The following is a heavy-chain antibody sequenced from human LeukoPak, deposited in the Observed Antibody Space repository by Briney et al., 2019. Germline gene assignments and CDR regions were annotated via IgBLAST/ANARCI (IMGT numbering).Heavy chain of an antibody. V-gene: IGHV4-4*07. D-gene: IGHD3-9*01. J-gene: IGHJ4*02. CDR3: AREHSLRYFDWLLPEYYFDY. CDR2: IYTSGST. Sequence: SETLSLTCTVSGGSISSYYWSWIRQPAGKGLEWIGRIYTSGSTNYNPSLKSRVTMSVDMSKNQFSLKLSSVTAADTAVYYCAREHSLRYFDWLLPEYYFDYWGQGTLVTVSS. CDR1: GGSISSYY.